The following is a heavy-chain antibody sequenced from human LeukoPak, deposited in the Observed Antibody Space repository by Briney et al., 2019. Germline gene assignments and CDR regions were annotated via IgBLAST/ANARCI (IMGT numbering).Heavy chain of an antibody. CDR3: ASNRPYYYYGMDV. V-gene: IGHV3-11*01. Sequence: GGSLRLSCGASGFTFSDYYMSWIRQAPGKGLEWVSYISSSGSTIYYADSVKGRFTISRDNAKNSLYLQMNSLRAEDTAVYYCASNRPYYYYGMDVWGQGTTVTVSS. J-gene: IGHJ6*02. CDR2: ISSSGSTI. CDR1: GFTFSDYY.